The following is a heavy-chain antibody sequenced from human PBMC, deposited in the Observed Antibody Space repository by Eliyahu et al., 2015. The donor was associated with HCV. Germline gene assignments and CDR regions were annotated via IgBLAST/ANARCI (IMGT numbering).Heavy chain of an antibody. CDR3: ARDRRDNYYYYYMDV. J-gene: IGHJ6*03. Sequence: EVQLVESGGGLVQPGGSLRLSCAASGVIVSSSYMXWVRQAPGKGLEGVSVVYSGGDTYYADSVKGRFTISRDNSKNTLYLHMDSLRDEDTAVYYCARDRRDNYYYYYMDVWGKGTTVTVSS. D-gene: IGHD2-21*02. CDR2: VYSGGDT. CDR1: GVIVSSSY. V-gene: IGHV3-66*02.